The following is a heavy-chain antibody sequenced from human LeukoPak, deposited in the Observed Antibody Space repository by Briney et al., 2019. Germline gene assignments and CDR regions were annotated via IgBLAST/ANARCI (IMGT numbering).Heavy chain of an antibody. CDR1: GFTFDDYA. CDR3: AKDISPTYYYDSSGYENYFDY. V-gene: IGHV3-9*01. CDR2: ISWNSGSI. D-gene: IGHD3-22*01. Sequence: GRSLRLSCAASGFTFDDYAMHWVRQAPGKGLEWVSGISWNSGSIGYADSVKGRFTISRDNAKNSLYLQMNSLRAEDTALYYCAKDISPTYYYDSSGYENYFDYWGQGTLVTVSS. J-gene: IGHJ4*02.